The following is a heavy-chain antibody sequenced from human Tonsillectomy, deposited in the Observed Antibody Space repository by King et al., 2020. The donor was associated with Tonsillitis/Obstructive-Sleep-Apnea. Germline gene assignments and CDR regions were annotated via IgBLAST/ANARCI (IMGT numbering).Heavy chain of an antibody. CDR2: ISSSSTTI. Sequence: VQLVESGGGLVQPGGSLRLSCAASGFTFSSYSMNWVRQAPGKGLECISYISSSSTTIYYADSVKGRFTISSDNANSSLYLHMNSRRDEDTAVYYCAKVAVAGRRPFDYWGQGALVTVSS. CDR3: AKVAVAGRRPFDY. V-gene: IGHV3-48*02. J-gene: IGHJ4*02. CDR1: GFTFSSYS. D-gene: IGHD6-19*01.